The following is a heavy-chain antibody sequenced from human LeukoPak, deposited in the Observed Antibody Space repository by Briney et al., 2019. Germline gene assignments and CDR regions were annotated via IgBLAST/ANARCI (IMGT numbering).Heavy chain of an antibody. CDR1: GGSISSGSYY. J-gene: IGHJ4*02. D-gene: IGHD2-15*01. CDR2: IYYSGST. V-gene: IGHV4-39*01. CDR3: SSPTLGYCSGGGCYYFDD. Sequence: SETLSLTCTVSGGSISSGSYYWGWIRQPPGEGLEWIGSIYYSGSTYYNPSLKSRVTISVDTSKNQFSLKLSSVTAADTAVYYCSSPTLGYCSGGGCYYFDDWGQGNLVTVSS.